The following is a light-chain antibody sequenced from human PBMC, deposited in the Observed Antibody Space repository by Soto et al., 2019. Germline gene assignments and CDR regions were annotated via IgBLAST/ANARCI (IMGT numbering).Light chain of an antibody. J-gene: IGKJ3*01. CDR3: QQRRGWPPLFP. CDR2: DAS. CDR1: QSVSSY. V-gene: IGKV3-11*01. Sequence: EIVLTQSPATLSLSPGERATLSCRASQSVSSYLAWYQQRPGQPPRLLIYDASNRATGIPARFSGSGSGTDFTLALSRLEPEHFAIYYCQQRRGWPPLFPFCPGPKVDI.